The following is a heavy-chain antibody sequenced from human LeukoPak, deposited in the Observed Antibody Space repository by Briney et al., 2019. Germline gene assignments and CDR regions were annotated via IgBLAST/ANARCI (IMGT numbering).Heavy chain of an antibody. D-gene: IGHD1-1*01. V-gene: IGHV1-2*02. CDR2: INPNSGGT. Sequence: ASVKVSCKASGYTFTGYYMHWVRQAPGQGLEWMGWINPNSGGTNYAQKFQGRVTMTRDTSISTAHMELSRLRSDDTAVYYCARGMKLERRLNWFDPWGQGTLVTVSS. CDR1: GYTFTGYY. CDR3: ARGMKLERRLNWFDP. J-gene: IGHJ5*02.